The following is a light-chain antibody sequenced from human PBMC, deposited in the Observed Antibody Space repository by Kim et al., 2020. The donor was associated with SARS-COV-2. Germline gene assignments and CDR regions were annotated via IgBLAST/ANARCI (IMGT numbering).Light chain of an antibody. CDR2: DVS. CDR3: SSYTSSSTYV. V-gene: IGLV2-14*03. J-gene: IGLJ1*01. CDR1: SSDVGGYNY. Sequence: GQSLTISCTGTSSDVGGYNYVSWYQHHPGKAPKLMIYDVSNRPSGVSNRFSGSKSGNTASLTISGLQAEDEADYYCSSYTSSSTYVFGTGTKVTVL.